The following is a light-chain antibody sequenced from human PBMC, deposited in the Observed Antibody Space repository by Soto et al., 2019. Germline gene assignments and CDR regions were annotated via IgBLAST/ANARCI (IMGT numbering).Light chain of an antibody. CDR2: GAS. Sequence: EIVLTQSRATLAFSPGGRATLSCRASQSVSWYLAWYQQKPGQAPRLLIYGASNRATGIPARFSGSGSGTDFTLTISSLEPEDFAVYYCQQRSNWPSITFGQGTRLEIK. CDR1: QSVSWY. J-gene: IGKJ5*01. V-gene: IGKV3-11*01. CDR3: QQRSNWPSIT.